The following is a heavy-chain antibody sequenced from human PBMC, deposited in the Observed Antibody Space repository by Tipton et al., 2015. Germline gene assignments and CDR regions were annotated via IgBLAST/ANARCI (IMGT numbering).Heavy chain of an antibody. J-gene: IGHJ5*02. CDR3: ARRVVSSGYPNWFDP. CDR2: IYYSGTT. CDR1: GGSISTSTYY. Sequence: TLSLTCTVSGGSISTSTYYWGWIRQPPGMGLEWIGSIYYSGTTYYNPSLKSRVTMSVDTSKNQFSLHLSSVTAADTAVYYCARRVVSSGYPNWFDPWGQGTLVTVSS. V-gene: IGHV4-39*07. D-gene: IGHD3-22*01.